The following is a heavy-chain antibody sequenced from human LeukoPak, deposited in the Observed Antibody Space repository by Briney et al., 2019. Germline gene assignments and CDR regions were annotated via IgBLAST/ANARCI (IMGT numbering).Heavy chain of an antibody. CDR3: ARHRNDFWSGYYPDY. V-gene: IGHV4-39*01. J-gene: IGHJ4*02. Sequence: SETLSLTCTVSGGSISSSSYYWGWIRQPPGKGLEWVGSIYYSGSTYYNPSLKRRVTISVDTSKNQFSLKLSSVTAADTAVYYCARHRNDFWSGYYPDYWGQGTLVTVSS. D-gene: IGHD3-3*01. CDR1: GGSISSSSYY. CDR2: IYYSGST.